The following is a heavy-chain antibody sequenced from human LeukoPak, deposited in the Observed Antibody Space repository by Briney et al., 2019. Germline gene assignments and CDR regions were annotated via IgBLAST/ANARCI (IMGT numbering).Heavy chain of an antibody. CDR1: GFTFNSYS. CDR2: ITGSGDNR. V-gene: IGHV3-23*01. Sequence: GGSLRLSCAASGFTFNSYSMTWVRQGPGKGLEWVSAITGSGDNRYYADSVKVRFTISRDNSKNTLYLQMNSLRAEDTAIYYCAKDRPNYYDSSGHYYRRDGDYWGQGTLVTVSS. J-gene: IGHJ4*02. D-gene: IGHD3-22*01. CDR3: AKDRPNYYDSSGHYYRRDGDY.